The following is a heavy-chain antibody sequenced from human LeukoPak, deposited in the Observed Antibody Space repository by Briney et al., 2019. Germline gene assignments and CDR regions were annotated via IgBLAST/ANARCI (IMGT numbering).Heavy chain of an antibody. CDR2: INHSEST. CDR3: ASVTTANPENNWFDP. V-gene: IGHV4-34*01. D-gene: IGHD4-17*01. J-gene: IGHJ5*02. CDR1: GGFFSGYY. Sequence: SETLSLTCAVYGGFFSGYYCSWIRQPPGKRLDWIGEINHSESTNYNPSLKSRGTISVDTSKNKFYLKLSAVTAADTAIYYCASVTTANPENNWFDPWGQGTLVTVSS.